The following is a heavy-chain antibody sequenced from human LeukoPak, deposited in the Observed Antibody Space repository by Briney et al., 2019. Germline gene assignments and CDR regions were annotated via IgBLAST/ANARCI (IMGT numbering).Heavy chain of an antibody. CDR1: GGSFSGYY. Sequence: SETLSLTCAVYGGSFSGYYWSWIRQPPGKGLDGIGEINHSGSTNYNPSLKSRVTISVDTSKNQFSLKLSSVTAADTAVYYCARLLQLGYYFDYWGQGTLVTVSS. D-gene: IGHD6-6*01. V-gene: IGHV4-34*01. CDR3: ARLLQLGYYFDY. J-gene: IGHJ4*02. CDR2: INHSGST.